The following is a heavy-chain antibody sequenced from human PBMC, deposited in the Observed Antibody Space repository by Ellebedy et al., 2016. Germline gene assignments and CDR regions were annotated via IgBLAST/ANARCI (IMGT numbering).Heavy chain of an antibody. D-gene: IGHD4-17*01. CDR1: GYSFTSYW. Sequence: GGSLRLSCKGSGYSFTSYWIGWVRQMPGKGLEWMGIIYPGDSDTRYSPSFQGQVTISADKSISTAYLQWSSLKASDTAMYYCARPGTTVTTDAFDIWGQGTMVTVSS. V-gene: IGHV5-51*01. CDR3: ARPGTTVTTDAFDI. CDR2: IYPGDSDT. J-gene: IGHJ3*02.